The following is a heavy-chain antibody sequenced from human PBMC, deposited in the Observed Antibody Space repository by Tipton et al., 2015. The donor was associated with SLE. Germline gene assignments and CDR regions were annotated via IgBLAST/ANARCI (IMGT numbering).Heavy chain of an antibody. Sequence: SLRLSCAASGFTFSSYSMNWVRQAPGKGLEWVSYISSSSYIYYADSVKGRFTISRDNAKNSLYLQMNSLRAEDTAVYYCARDPGYSSENWYFDLWGRGTLVTVSS. CDR1: GFTFSSYS. CDR2: ISSSSYI. V-gene: IGHV3-21*05. CDR3: ARDPGYSSENWYFDL. D-gene: IGHD6-19*01. J-gene: IGHJ2*01.